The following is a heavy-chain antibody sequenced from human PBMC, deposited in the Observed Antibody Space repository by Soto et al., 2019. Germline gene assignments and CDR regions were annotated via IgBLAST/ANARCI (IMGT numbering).Heavy chain of an antibody. V-gene: IGHV5-51*01. CDR2: IYPGDSDS. J-gene: IGHJ5*01. D-gene: IGHD3-22*01. Sequence: VESLKISCKGSGYTFSDYWIGWVRQMPGKGLEWMGIIYPGDSDSRYSPSFQGQVTISADTSISTAYLHWSSLKASDSALYYCARVSADSSGLDFDSWGKGTLVTVSS. CDR3: ARVSADSSGLDFDS. CDR1: GYTFSDYW.